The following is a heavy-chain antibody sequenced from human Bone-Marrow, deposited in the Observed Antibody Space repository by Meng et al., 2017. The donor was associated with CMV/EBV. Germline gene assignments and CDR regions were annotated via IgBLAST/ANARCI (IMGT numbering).Heavy chain of an antibody. CDR3: TRDRLEGDFSGPGF. J-gene: IGHJ4*02. Sequence: GGSLRLSCAASGFTFSSYAMHWVRQAPGKGLEWVAVISYDGSNKYYADSVKGRFTISRDNSKNTLYLQMNSLRAEDTAVYYCTRDRLEGDFSGPGFWGQGTVVTVSS. CDR1: GFTFSSYA. V-gene: IGHV3-30-3*01. D-gene: IGHD3-16*02. CDR2: ISYDGSNK.